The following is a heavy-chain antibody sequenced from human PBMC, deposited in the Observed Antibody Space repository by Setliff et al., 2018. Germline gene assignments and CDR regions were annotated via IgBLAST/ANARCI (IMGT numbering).Heavy chain of an antibody. V-gene: IGHV4-38-2*02. Sequence: KASETLSLTCAVSGYSISNGFYWGWIRQSPVKGLEWIGSLFDGGSAYYSPSRKRRASIALDASKNQFALKLTSATAADTAVYYCARDPHYDPTYSLPGHGFDFWGQGIMVTVSS. D-gene: IGHD3-22*01. CDR3: ARDPHYDPTYSLPGHGFDF. CDR2: LFDGGSA. CDR1: GYSISNGFY. J-gene: IGHJ3*01.